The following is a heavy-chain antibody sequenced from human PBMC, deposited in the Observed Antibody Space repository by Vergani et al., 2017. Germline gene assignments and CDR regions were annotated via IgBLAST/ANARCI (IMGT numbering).Heavy chain of an antibody. V-gene: IGHV6-1*01. Sequence: QVQLQQSGPGLVKPSQTLSLTCAISGDSVSSNSAAWNWIRQSPSRGLEWLGRTYYRSKWYNDYAVSVKSRITINPDTSKNQFSLQLNSVTPEDTAVYYCAKSRGYSYGYYYYGMDVWSQGTTVTVSS. D-gene: IGHD5-18*01. CDR1: GDSVSSNSAA. J-gene: IGHJ6*02. CDR2: TYYRSKWYN. CDR3: AKSRGYSYGYYYYGMDV.